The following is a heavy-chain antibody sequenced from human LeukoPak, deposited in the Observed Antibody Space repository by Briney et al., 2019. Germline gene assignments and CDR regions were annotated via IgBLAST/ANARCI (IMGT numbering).Heavy chain of an antibody. CDR1: GFTFSRYS. J-gene: IGHJ4*02. D-gene: IGHD3-22*01. Sequence: PGVPVRLSCAASGFTFSRYSMIWVRQAPGKGLEWASPISSSSSYIYYAYSVKGRFTISRYNDKNSLYLERNRLRDKDTAVYCGARGGSYDSSGYYGYWGQGTLVTVSS. CDR3: ARGGSYDSSGYYGY. CDR2: ISSSSSYI. V-gene: IGHV3-21*01.